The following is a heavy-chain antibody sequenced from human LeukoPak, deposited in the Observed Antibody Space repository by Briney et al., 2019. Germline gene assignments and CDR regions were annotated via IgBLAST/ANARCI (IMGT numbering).Heavy chain of an antibody. Sequence: GESLKISCKGSGYSFTSYWIGWVRQMPGKGLEWMGAIHPGDSDTRYSPSFQGQVTISADKSISTASLQWSSLKASDTAMYYCARRWSYYYDSSGCYSTYWYFDLWGRGTLVTVSS. CDR3: ARRWSYYYDSSGCYSTYWYFDL. CDR2: IHPGDSDT. D-gene: IGHD3-22*01. CDR1: GYSFTSYW. J-gene: IGHJ2*01. V-gene: IGHV5-51*01.